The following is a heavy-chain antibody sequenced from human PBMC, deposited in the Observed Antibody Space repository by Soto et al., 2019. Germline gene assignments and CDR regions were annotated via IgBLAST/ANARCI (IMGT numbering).Heavy chain of an antibody. Sequence: SVKVSCKASGGTFSSYAISWVRQAPGQGLEWMGGIIPIFGTANYAQKFQGRVTITADESTSTAYMELSSLRSEDTAVYYCARDEGVVVVTAQSPYYYYGMDVWGQGTTVTVSS. CDR3: ARDEGVVVVTAQSPYYYYGMDV. V-gene: IGHV1-69*13. D-gene: IGHD2-21*02. J-gene: IGHJ6*02. CDR1: GGTFSSYA. CDR2: IIPIFGTA.